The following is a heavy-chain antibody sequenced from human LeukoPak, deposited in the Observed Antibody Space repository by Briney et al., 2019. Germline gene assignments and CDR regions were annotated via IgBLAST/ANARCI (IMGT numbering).Heavy chain of an antibody. D-gene: IGHD4-17*01. J-gene: IGHJ4*02. Sequence: GGSLRLSCAVSGYTFSSYSMNWVRQAPGKGLEWVSYISSSSSSIYYADSVKGRFTISRDNAKNSLYLQMNSLRAEDTAVYYCARDEPHTGTDYWGQGTLVTVSS. CDR2: ISSSSSSI. CDR1: GYTFSSYS. CDR3: ARDEPHTGTDY. V-gene: IGHV3-48*01.